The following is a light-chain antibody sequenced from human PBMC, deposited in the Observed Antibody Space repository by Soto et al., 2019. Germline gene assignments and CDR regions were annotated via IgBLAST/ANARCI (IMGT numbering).Light chain of an antibody. CDR1: QNINWY. V-gene: IGKV1-5*03. Sequence: DIHMTQSPSTLSASVLDRVTITCRASQNINWYLAWYQQKPGKAPKLLISEAASLPRGVPSRFSGSGSGTEFTLTISSLQPDDFATYYYQQYNTYWTFGQGTKVDIK. CDR2: EAA. J-gene: IGKJ1*01. CDR3: QQYNTYWT.